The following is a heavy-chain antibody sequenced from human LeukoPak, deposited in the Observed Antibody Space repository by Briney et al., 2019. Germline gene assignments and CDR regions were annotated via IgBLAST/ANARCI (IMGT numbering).Heavy chain of an antibody. CDR3: ARIPRPNYYYYYGMDV. V-gene: IGHV4-30-4*01. D-gene: IGHD2-21*01. CDR1: GGSISSGDYY. J-gene: IGHJ6*02. CDR2: IYYSGST. Sequence: SQTLSLTCTVSGGSISSGDYYWSWIRQPPGKGLGWIGYIYYSGSTYYNPSLKSRVTISVDTSKNQFSLKLSSVTAADTAVYYCARIPRPNYYYYYGMDVWGQGTTVTVSS.